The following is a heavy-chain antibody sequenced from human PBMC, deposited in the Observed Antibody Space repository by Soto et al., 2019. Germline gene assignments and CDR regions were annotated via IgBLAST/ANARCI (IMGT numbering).Heavy chain of an antibody. D-gene: IGHD2-21*02. CDR1: GDTFTDYY. J-gene: IGHJ4*02. CDR2: VNPSGGHT. Sequence: QVQLVQSGAEVKKPGASVKVSCKASGDTFTDYYIHRVRQAPGQGLEWMGTVNPSGGHTTYAQHFLGRMTMTRDTSTSTLYMELNSLTSEDTAVYYCARGGHVVVVTAALDYWGQGTLVTVSS. CDR3: ARGGHVVVVTAALDY. V-gene: IGHV1-46*01.